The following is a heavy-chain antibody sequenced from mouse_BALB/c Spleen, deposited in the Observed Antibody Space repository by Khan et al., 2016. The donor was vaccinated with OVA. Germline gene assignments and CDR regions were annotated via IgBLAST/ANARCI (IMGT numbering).Heavy chain of an antibody. CDR2: INTHSGVP. V-gene: IGHV9-4*02. D-gene: IGHD2-14*01. CDR1: GYTFTTAG. J-gene: IGHJ4*01. Sequence: QIQLVQSGPELKKPGETVRISCKASGYTFTTAGIQWVQKMPGKGLKWIGWINTHSGVPKYAEDFKGRFAFSMEISVNTAYLQITNLKNEDTAKYFCARGVAAYYRNDGGAIDYWGQGTSVTVSS. CDR3: ARGVAAYYRNDGGAIDY.